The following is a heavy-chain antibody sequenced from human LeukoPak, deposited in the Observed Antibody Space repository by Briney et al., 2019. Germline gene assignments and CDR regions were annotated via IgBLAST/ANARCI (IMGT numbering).Heavy chain of an antibody. Sequence: GSVKVSXKASGYTFTGYAINWVRQAPGQGLEWMGWMNPNSGNTGYAQKFQGRVTMTRNTSISTAYMELSRLRSEDTAVYYCARWLRPSGYDSHGGQGTLVTVSS. V-gene: IGHV1-8*01. CDR1: GYTFTGYA. CDR3: ARWLRPSGYDSH. CDR2: MNPNSGNT. J-gene: IGHJ4*02. D-gene: IGHD3-22*01.